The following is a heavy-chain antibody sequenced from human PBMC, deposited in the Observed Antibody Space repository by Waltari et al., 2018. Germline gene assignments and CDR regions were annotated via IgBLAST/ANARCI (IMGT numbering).Heavy chain of an antibody. CDR3: ARSGSSWYPTPTMDV. V-gene: IGHV4-61*02. Sequence: QVQLQESGPGLVKPSQTLSLTCTVSGGSISSGSYYWSWIRQPAGKGLEWIGRIYTSGSTNYNPSLKSRVTISVDTSKNQFSLKLSSVTAADTAVYYCARSGSSWYPTPTMDVWGQGTTVTVSS. CDR1: GGSISSGSYY. J-gene: IGHJ6*02. CDR2: IYTSGST. D-gene: IGHD6-13*01.